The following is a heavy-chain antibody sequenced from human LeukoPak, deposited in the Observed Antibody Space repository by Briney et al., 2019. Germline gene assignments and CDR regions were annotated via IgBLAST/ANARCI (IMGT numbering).Heavy chain of an antibody. CDR2: IIPIFGTA. V-gene: IGHV1-69*13. D-gene: IGHD2-15*01. J-gene: IGHJ6*02. Sequence: SVKVSCKASGGTFSSYAISWVRQAPGQGLEWMGGIIPIFGTANYAQKFQGRVTITADESTSTAYMELSSLRSEDTAVYYCARDRLSPVCSVDNCYLWYYYGMDVWGQGTTVTVSS. CDR3: ARDRLSPVCSVDNCYLWYYYGMDV. CDR1: GGTFSSYA.